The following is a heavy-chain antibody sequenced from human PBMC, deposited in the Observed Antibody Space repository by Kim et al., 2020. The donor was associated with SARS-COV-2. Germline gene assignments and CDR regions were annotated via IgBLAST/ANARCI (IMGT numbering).Heavy chain of an antibody. CDR3: ACPSVYYYYYGMDV. CDR1: GGSISSSSYY. J-gene: IGHJ6*02. V-gene: IGHV4-39*01. Sequence: SETLSLTCTVSGGSISSSSYYWGWIRQPPGKGLEWIGSIYYSGSTYYNPSLKSRVTISVDTSKNQFSLKLSSVTAADTAVYYCACPSVYYYYYGMDVWGQGTAVTVSS. CDR2: IYYSGST.